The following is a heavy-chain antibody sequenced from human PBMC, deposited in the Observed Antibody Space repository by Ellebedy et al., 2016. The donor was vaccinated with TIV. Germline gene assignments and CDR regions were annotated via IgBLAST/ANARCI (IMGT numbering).Heavy chain of an antibody. J-gene: IGHJ3*02. CDR3: AKSGAGAIWVYDAFDI. V-gene: IGHV1-18*04. CDR1: GYTFTSYG. CDR2: ISAYNGNT. Sequence: ASVKVSCKASGYTFTSYGISWVRQAPGQGLEWTGWISAYNGNTNYAQKFQGRVTMTRDTSISTAYMELSRLRSDDPAVYYCAKSGAGAIWVYDAFDIWGQGTMVTVSS. D-gene: IGHD1-26*01.